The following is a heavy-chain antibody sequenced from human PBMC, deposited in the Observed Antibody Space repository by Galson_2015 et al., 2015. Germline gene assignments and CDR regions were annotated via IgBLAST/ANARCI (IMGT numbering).Heavy chain of an antibody. CDR3: ARRRTEMATIRDRQYYYYMDV. V-gene: IGHV3-7*01. CDR2: IKQDRSEE. J-gene: IGHJ6*03. CDR1: GFSFSSYW. D-gene: IGHD5-24*01. Sequence: SLRLSCAASGFSFSSYWMSWVRLAPGKGLEWVANIKQDRSEEYYVDSVKGRFTVSRDNAKKSLYLQMNSLRAEDTAIYYCARRRTEMATIRDRQYYYYMDVWGKGTTVTVSS.